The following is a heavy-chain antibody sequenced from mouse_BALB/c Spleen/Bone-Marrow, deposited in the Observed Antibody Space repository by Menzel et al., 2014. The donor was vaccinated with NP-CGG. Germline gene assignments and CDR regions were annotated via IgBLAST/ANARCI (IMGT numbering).Heavy chain of an antibody. CDR1: GFTFSDYY. Sequence: DVHLVESGGGLVKPGGSLKLSCAVSGFTFSDYYMYWVRQNPEKRLEWVATINDGGSYTYYPDSVKGRFTISRDNAKNNLYLQMSSLKSEDTAMYYCARDGNFAMDYWGQGTSVTVSS. CDR2: INDGGSYT. D-gene: IGHD2-1*01. J-gene: IGHJ4*01. V-gene: IGHV5-4*02. CDR3: ARDGNFAMDY.